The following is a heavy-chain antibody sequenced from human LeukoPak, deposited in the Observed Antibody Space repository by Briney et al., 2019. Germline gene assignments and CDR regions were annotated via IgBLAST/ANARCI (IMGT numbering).Heavy chain of an antibody. D-gene: IGHD2-21*01. V-gene: IGHV1-69*01. J-gene: IGHJ4*02. CDR1: GGTFSSYA. Sequence: VSCKASGGTFSSYAISWVRQAPGQGLEWMGGIIPIFGTANYAQKFQGRVTITADESTSTAYMELSSLRSEDTAVSYCARNCGGDCFIPYFDYWGQGTLVTVSS. CDR2: IIPIFGTA. CDR3: ARNCGGDCFIPYFDY.